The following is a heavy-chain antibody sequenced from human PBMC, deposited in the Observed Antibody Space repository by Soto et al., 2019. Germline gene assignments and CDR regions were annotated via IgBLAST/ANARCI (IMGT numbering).Heavy chain of an antibody. J-gene: IGHJ6*02. V-gene: IGHV1-18*01. Sequence: QVQLVQSGAEVKKPGASVKVSCKASGYTFTRSGISWVRQAPGQGPEWMGWISSYNGDTNYAQTFQGRVTMTTDTPTSKAYMDRRSLRSDDTAVYYGAREGVAPYYYYGMDVWGQGTPVTVSS. CDR2: ISSYNGDT. D-gene: IGHD5-12*01. CDR3: AREGVAPYYYYGMDV. CDR1: GYTFTRSG.